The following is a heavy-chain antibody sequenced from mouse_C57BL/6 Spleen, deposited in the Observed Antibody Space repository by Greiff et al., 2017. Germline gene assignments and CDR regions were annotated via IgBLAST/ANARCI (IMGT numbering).Heavy chain of an antibody. CDR3: ARGENYYGSSSYAMDD. V-gene: IGHV1-55*01. CDR2: IYPGSGST. D-gene: IGHD1-1*01. CDR1: GYTFTSYW. Sequence: QVQLQQPGAELVKPGASVKMSCKASGYTFTSYWITWVTQRPGPGLEWIGDIYPGSGSTNYNEKFKSKATLTVDTSSSTAYMQLSSLTSEDSAVYYCARGENYYGSSSYAMDDWGQGTSVTVSS. J-gene: IGHJ4*01.